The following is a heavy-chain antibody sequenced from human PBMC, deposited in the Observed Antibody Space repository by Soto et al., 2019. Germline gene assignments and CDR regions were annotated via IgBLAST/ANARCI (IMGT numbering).Heavy chain of an antibody. CDR2: IYYRGST. V-gene: IGHV4-59*08. CDR3: ARRGGFPRGGFDY. D-gene: IGHD2-15*01. Sequence: VSGGFISSYYWSWIRQPPGKGLEWIGYIYYRGSTNYNPSLKSRITMSVDTSKNQFSLTLSSVTAADTAVYYCARRGGFPRGGFDYWGQGARVTVSS. J-gene: IGHJ4*02. CDR1: GGFISSYY.